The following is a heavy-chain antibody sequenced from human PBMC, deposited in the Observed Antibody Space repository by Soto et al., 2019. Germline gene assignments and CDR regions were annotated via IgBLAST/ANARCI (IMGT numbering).Heavy chain of an antibody. CDR3: ASGIQLWLRRINNGYSG. Sequence: QVQLVQSGAEVKKPESSVKVSCKAPGGTFSTYAISWVRQAPGQGLEWMGGIIPMFGTANYAQRFQDRVTITADESPNTGYMELSSLRSEDTAVYFCASGIQLWLRRINNGYSGWGQGTLVTVS. CDR2: IIPMFGTA. V-gene: IGHV1-69*12. CDR1: GGTFSTYA. J-gene: IGHJ4*02. D-gene: IGHD5-18*01.